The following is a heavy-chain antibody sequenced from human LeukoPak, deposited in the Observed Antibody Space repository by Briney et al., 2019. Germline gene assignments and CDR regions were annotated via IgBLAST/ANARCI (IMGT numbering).Heavy chain of an antibody. V-gene: IGHV1-69*05. J-gene: IGHJ4*02. Sequence: SVKVSXKASGGTFSSYAISWVRQAPGQGLEWMGRIIPIFGTANYAQKFQGRVTITTDESTSTAYMELSSLRSEDTAVYYCASPSTYYYDSSGYYFWGQGTLVTVSS. CDR1: GGTFSSYA. CDR2: IIPIFGTA. D-gene: IGHD3-22*01. CDR3: ASPSTYYYDSSGYYF.